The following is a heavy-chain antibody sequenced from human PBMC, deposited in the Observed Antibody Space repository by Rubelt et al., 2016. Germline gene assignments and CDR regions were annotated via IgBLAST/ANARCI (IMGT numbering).Heavy chain of an antibody. CDR2: IKSKTDGWPT. CDR3: TTDPHCSSSSCYRLGYFDN. CDR1: GFTFSNAW. J-gene: IGHJ4*02. V-gene: IGHV3-15*07. D-gene: IGHD2-2*01. Sequence: EVQLVESGGGLVKPGGSLRLSCAASGFTFSNAWMNWVRQAPGKGLEWVCRIKSKTDGWPTDYAAPVKGRFTISRDDSKNTLYLQMKSLKTEDTAVYYCTTDPHCSSSSCYRLGYFDNWGQGTLVTVSS.